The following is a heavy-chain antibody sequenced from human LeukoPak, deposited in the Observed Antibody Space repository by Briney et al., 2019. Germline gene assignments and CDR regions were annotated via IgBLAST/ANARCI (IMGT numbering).Heavy chain of an antibody. CDR3: AHGPPFGWFDP. CDR1: GFSLRTRGVG. J-gene: IGHJ5*02. Sequence: SGPTLVNPTQTLTLTCTFSGFSLRTRGVGVGWIRQPPGKALEWLALIYWDDDKRYSPSLESRLTITKDTSKNQVVLTMTNMDPVDTATYYCAHGPPFGWFDPWGQGTLVTVSS. D-gene: IGHD3-16*01. CDR2: IYWDDDK. V-gene: IGHV2-5*02.